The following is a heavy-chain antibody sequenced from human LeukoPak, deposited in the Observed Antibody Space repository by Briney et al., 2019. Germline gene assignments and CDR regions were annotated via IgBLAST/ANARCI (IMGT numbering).Heavy chain of an antibody. CDR1: GGSISSYY. V-gene: IGHV4-59*08. J-gene: IGHJ6*03. CDR2: IYYSGST. CDR3: ARIYYYYYYMDV. Sequence: PSETLSLTCTVSGGSISSYYWSWTRQPAGKGLQWIGYIYYSGSTNYNPSLKSRVTISVDTSKNQFSLKLSSVTAADTAVYYCARIYYYYYYMDVWGKGTTVTISS.